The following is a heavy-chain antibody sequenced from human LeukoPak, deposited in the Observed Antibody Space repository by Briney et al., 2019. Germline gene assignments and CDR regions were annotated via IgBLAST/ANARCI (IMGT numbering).Heavy chain of an antibody. J-gene: IGHJ4*02. D-gene: IGHD3-3*01. V-gene: IGHV4-30-4*08. CDR2: IYCSGST. CDR3: ARTRYYDFWSGYSDY. CDR1: GGSISSGDYY. Sequence: SQTLSLTCTVSGGSISSGDYYWSWIRQPPGKGLEWIGYIYCSGSTYYNPSLKSRVTISVDTSKNQFSLKLSSVTAADTAVYYCARTRYYDFWSGYSDYWGQGTLVTVSS.